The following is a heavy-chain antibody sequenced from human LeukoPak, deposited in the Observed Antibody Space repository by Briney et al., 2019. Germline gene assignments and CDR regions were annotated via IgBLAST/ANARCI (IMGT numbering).Heavy chain of an antibody. D-gene: IGHD5-18*01. V-gene: IGHV3-21*04. CDR2: ISSSSSYI. CDR3: AKNLRAGIQLWFFDY. J-gene: IGHJ4*02. CDR1: GFTFSSYS. Sequence: PGGSLRLSCAASGFTFSSYSMNWVRQAPGKGLEWVSSISSSSSYIYYADSVKGRFTISRDNSKNTLYLQMNSLRAEDTAVYYCAKNLRAGIQLWFFDYWGQGTLVTVSS.